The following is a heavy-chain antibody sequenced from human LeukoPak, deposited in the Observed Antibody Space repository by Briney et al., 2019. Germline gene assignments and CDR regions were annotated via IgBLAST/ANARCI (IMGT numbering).Heavy chain of an antibody. CDR3: ARDWQQLVPYYYYGMDV. CDR2: IYYSGST. CDR1: GGSISSSSYY. Sequence: SETLSLTCTASGGSISSSSYYWGWLRPPPGTGLEWVGSIYYSGSTYYNPSLKSLVTISVNTSKNQCSLKLSSVTAADPAVYYCARDWQQLVPYYYYGMDVWGQGTTVTVSS. J-gene: IGHJ6*02. V-gene: IGHV4-39*01. D-gene: IGHD6-13*01.